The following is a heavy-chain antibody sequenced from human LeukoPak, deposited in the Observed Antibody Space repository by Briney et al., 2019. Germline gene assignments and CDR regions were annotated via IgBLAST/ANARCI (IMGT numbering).Heavy chain of an antibody. CDR2: VSGRGEST. CDR1: GFTFDIYA. J-gene: IGHJ5*02. Sequence: PGGSLRLSCAASGFTFDIYAMSWVRQAPGMGLEWVSTVSGRGESTFYADSVRGRFAVSRDNSKNTLYLQMNSLRAEDSAVYYCAKGAAIGTLLKSWFDPWGQGTLVTVSS. D-gene: IGHD1-1*01. V-gene: IGHV3-23*01. CDR3: AKGAAIGTLLKSWFDP.